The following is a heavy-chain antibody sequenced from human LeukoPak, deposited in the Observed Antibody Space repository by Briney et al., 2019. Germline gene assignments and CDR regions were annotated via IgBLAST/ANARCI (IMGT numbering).Heavy chain of an antibody. Sequence: PSETLSLTCTVSGDSISNYYWSWIRQPAGKGLEWIGRIYTSGSTNYNPPLKSRVTMSVDTSKNQFPLKLSSVTAADTAVYYCARVSLVRGAPDYYFDYWGQGTLVTVSS. CDR1: GDSISNYY. CDR3: ARVSLVRGAPDYYFDY. CDR2: IYTSGST. J-gene: IGHJ4*02. V-gene: IGHV4-4*07. D-gene: IGHD3-10*01.